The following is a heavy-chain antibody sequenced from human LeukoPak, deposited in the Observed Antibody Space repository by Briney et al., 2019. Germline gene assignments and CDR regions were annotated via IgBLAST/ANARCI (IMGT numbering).Heavy chain of an antibody. Sequence: GGSLRLSCAASGFTVSSNYMSWVRQAPGKGLEWVSVIYSGGSTYYADSVKGRFTISRDNSKNTLYLQMTSLRAEDTAVYYCVNDYCGADCHFWGQGTLVTVSS. CDR2: IYSGGST. D-gene: IGHD2-21*02. CDR3: VNDYCGADCHF. V-gene: IGHV3-53*05. CDR1: GFTVSSNY. J-gene: IGHJ4*02.